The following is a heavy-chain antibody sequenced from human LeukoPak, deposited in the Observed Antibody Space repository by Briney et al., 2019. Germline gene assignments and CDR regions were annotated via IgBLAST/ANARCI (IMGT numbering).Heavy chain of an antibody. V-gene: IGHV1-2*02. J-gene: IGHJ6*02. CDR3: ARDGPSTCTSCFNYGMDV. D-gene: IGHD2-2*01. CDR1: GYTFTGYY. Sequence: ASVKVSCMASGYTFTGYYMHWVRQAPGQGLEWMGWINPNSCGTNYAQKFQGRVTMTRDTSISTAYMELSRLRSDDTAVYYCARDGPSTCTSCFNYGMDVWGQGTTVTVSS. CDR2: INPNSCGT.